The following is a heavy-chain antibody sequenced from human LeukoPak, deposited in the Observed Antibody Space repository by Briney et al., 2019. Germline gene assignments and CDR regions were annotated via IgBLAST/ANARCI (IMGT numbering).Heavy chain of an antibody. Sequence: GGSLRLSCAASGFTFSSYGMHWVRQAPGKGLEWVAVISYDGSNKYYADSVKGRFTISRDNSKNTLYLQMNSLRAEDAAVYYCAKGNSNTLYYSDYWGPGTLVTVSS. CDR2: ISYDGSNK. CDR3: AKGNSNTLYYSDY. J-gene: IGHJ4*02. CDR1: GFTFSSYG. V-gene: IGHV3-30*18. D-gene: IGHD2/OR15-2a*01.